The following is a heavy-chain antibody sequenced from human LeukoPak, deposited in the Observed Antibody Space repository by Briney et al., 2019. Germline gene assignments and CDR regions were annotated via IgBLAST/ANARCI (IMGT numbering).Heavy chain of an antibody. V-gene: IGHV5-51*01. CDR3: ARRPTYYDILTGHYLYYFDY. Sequence: GESLKISCKGSGYSFTSYWIGWVRQMPGKGLEWVGSIFPGDAYTTYSPSFQGQVTISADKSISTAYLQWNSLKASDTAMYYCARRPTYYDILTGHYLYYFDYWGQGTLVTVSS. D-gene: IGHD3-9*01. CDR1: GYSFTSYW. J-gene: IGHJ4*02. CDR2: IFPGDAYT.